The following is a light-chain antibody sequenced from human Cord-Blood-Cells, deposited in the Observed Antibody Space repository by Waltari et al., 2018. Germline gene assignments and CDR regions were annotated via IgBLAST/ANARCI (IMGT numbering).Light chain of an antibody. CDR1: QGISNY. CDR3: QKYNSAPPT. Sequence: DIQMTQSPSSLSASVGDRVTLTSRASQGISNYLAWHQQKPGKVPKLLIYAASTSQSGVPSRFSGSGSGTDFTLTISSLQPEDVATYYCQKYNSAPPTFGQGTKVEIK. J-gene: IGKJ1*01. CDR2: AAS. V-gene: IGKV1-27*01.